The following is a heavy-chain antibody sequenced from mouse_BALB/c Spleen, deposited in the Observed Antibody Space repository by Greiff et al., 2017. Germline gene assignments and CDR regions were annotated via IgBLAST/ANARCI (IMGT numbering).Heavy chain of an antibody. CDR2: INPSNGRT. J-gene: IGHJ3*01. CDR3: ASWFAY. Sequence: QVQLQQPGAELVKPGASVKLSCKASGYTFTSYWMHWVKQRPGQGLEWIGEINPSNGRTNYNEKFKSKATLTVDKSSSTAYMQLSSLTSEDSAVYYCASWFAYWGQGTLSLSLQ. CDR1: GYTFTSYW. V-gene: IGHV1S81*02.